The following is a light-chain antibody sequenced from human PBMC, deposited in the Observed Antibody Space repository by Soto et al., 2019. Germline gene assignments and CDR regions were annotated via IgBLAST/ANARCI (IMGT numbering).Light chain of an antibody. V-gene: IGLV2-8*01. CDR1: SSDVGGYNF. Sequence: QSVLTQPPSASGSPGQSVTISCTGTSSDVGGYNFVSWYQQHPDKAPKLMIYEVNKRPSGVPDRFSGSRSCNTASLTVSGLQAEDAADYYCSSYAGSTNFVVFGGGTKLTVL. J-gene: IGLJ2*01. CDR3: SSYAGSTNFVV. CDR2: EVN.